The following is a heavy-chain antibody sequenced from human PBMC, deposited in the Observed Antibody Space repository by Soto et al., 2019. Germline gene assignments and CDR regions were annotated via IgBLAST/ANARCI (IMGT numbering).Heavy chain of an antibody. D-gene: IGHD3-9*01. CDR3: AHKGPEDWPLDY. J-gene: IGHJ4*02. Sequence: QITLKESGPTLVIPTQPLTLTCAFSGFSLSTSGVGVGWIRQPPGKALEWLAVIYWDDSKHYSPSLRSRLTITKDTSKNQVVLTMTNMDPMDTGTYYCAHKGPEDWPLDYWGQGTLVTVSS. CDR1: GFSLSTSGVG. V-gene: IGHV2-5*02. CDR2: IYWDDSK.